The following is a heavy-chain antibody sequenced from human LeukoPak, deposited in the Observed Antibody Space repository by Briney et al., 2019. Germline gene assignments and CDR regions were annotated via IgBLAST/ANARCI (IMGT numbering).Heavy chain of an antibody. CDR3: ASPSGIRSGGDWKGAFDI. Sequence: ASVKVSCKASGGTFSSYAISWVRQAPGQGLEWMGGIIPIFGTPNYAQKFQGRVTITADKSTSTVYMELSSLRSEDTAVYYCASPSGIRSGGDWKGAFDIWGQGTMVTVSS. CDR1: GGTFSSYA. CDR2: IIPIFGTP. D-gene: IGHD2-21*02. V-gene: IGHV1-69*06. J-gene: IGHJ3*02.